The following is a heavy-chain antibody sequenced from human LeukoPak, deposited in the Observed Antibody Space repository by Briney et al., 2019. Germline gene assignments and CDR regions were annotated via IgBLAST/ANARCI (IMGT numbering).Heavy chain of an antibody. Sequence: PSETLSLTCTVSGGSISSYYWNWVRQPPPKELVWIGYVYYTTDTTNNTPPRIRVTIIVDRSTTQFSLRLRPLTAAATAVYYCARSGGRGLEWAYYVVCWGQGALVTVS. CDR2: VYYTTDT. CDR1: GGSISSYY. CDR3: ARSGGRGLEWAYYVVC. V-gene: IGHV4-59*08. J-gene: IGHJ4*02. D-gene: IGHD2-15*01.